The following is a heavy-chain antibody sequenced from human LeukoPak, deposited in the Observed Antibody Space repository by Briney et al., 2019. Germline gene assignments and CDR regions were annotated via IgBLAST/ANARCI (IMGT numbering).Heavy chain of an antibody. CDR2: ISAYNGNT. CDR3: ARGRILTVDAFDI. Sequence: GASVKVSCKASGYSFTSNVISWVRQAPGQGLEWMGWISAYNGNTNYAQKLQGRVTMTRNTSISTAYMELSSLRSEDTAVYYCARGRILTVDAFDIWGQGTMVTVSS. J-gene: IGHJ3*02. D-gene: IGHD3-9*01. CDR1: GYSFTSNV. V-gene: IGHV1-18*01.